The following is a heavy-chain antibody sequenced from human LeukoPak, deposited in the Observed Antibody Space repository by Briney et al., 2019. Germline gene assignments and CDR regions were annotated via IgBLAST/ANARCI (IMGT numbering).Heavy chain of an antibody. CDR3: ARSYSSSNFDY. V-gene: IGHV4-61*01. CDR1: GGSVSSDNYH. D-gene: IGHD6-6*01. Sequence: SETLSLTCTVSGGSVSSDNYHWSWIRQPPGKGLEWIGYIYYSGSTNYNPSLRSRVTISIDTPKNQLSLKLSSVTAADTAVYYRARSYSSSNFDYWGQGTLVIVSS. CDR2: IYYSGST. J-gene: IGHJ4*02.